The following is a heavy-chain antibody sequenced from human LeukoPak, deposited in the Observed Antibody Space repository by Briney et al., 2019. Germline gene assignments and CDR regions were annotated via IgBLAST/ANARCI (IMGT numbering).Heavy chain of an antibody. J-gene: IGHJ4*02. CDR2: IYYGGTT. V-gene: IGHV4-39*01. CDR3: ASPGSGDYYYFDY. Sequence: SDTLSLTCTVSGGSISSSTYYWGWIRQPPGKGLEWIGSIYYGGTTYYNPSLKSRVTISIDTSKNQFSLRLSSVTAADTAVYYCASPGSGDYYYFDYWGQGTLVTVSS. D-gene: IGHD2-21*02. CDR1: GGSISSSTYY.